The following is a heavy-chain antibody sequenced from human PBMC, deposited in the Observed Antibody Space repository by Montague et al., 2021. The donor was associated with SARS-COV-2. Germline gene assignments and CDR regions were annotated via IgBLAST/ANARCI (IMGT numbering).Heavy chain of an antibody. V-gene: IGHV4-61*01. CDR1: GASVASGNFY. Sequence: SETLSLTCTVSGASVASGNFYWSWIRQPPGKGLEWIGYMYYTGHTNYNPSLESRVTMPVDPSKNQFSLTLTSVTAADTAVYYCARSRANVPSRPGLDYWGQGALVTVPS. CDR3: ARSRANVPSRPGLDY. D-gene: IGHD6-6*01. CDR2: MYYTGHT. J-gene: IGHJ4*02.